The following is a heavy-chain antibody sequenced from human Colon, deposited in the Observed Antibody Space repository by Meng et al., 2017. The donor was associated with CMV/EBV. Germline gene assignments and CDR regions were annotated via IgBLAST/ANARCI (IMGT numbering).Heavy chain of an antibody. J-gene: IGHJ4*02. CDR2: ISVYSGQT. D-gene: IGHD5-18*01. V-gene: IGHV1-18*01. Sequence: SVNVSCMASGYTFSSHGISWLRQAPGQGLEWMGWISVYSGQTNYAQKFQDRVTMTTETSTSTAYMELRGLRSDDTDVYYCGRDHHVVVSGGYTACEYWGQGTLVTVSS. CDR1: GYTFSSHG. CDR3: GRDHHVVVSGGYTACEY.